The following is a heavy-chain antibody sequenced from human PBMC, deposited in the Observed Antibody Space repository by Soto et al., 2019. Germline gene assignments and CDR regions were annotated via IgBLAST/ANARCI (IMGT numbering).Heavy chain of an antibody. CDR3: AKDSHCGGDCYHIYCYYGMDV. Sequence: PGGSLSLSCAASGFTFSSYAMSWVRQAPGKGLEWVSAISGSGGSTYYADSVKGRFTISRDNSKNTLYLQMNSLRAEDTAVYYCAKDSHCGGDCYHIYCYYGMDVCGHGTPVAVS. CDR1: GFTFSSYA. J-gene: IGHJ6*02. V-gene: IGHV3-23*01. D-gene: IGHD2-21*02. CDR2: ISGSGGST.